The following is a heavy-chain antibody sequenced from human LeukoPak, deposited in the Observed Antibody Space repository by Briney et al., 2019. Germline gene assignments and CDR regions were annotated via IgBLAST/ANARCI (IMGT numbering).Heavy chain of an antibody. V-gene: IGHV3-30*18. Sequence: PGRSLRLSCAASGFTFSSYGMHWVRQASGKGLEWVAVISYDGSNKYYADSVKGRFTISRDNSKNTLYLQMNSLRAEDTAVYYCAKDARGYYYGSGSYTRGYYYGMDVWGQGTTVTVSS. J-gene: IGHJ6*02. CDR3: AKDARGYYYGSGSYTRGYYYGMDV. CDR2: ISYDGSNK. D-gene: IGHD3-10*01. CDR1: GFTFSSYG.